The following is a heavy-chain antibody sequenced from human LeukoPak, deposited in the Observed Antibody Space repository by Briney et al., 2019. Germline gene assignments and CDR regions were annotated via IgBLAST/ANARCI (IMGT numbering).Heavy chain of an antibody. CDR3: ASATTYCGADCYPLDAFDI. D-gene: IGHD2-21*02. V-gene: IGHV1-2*02. CDR1: GYTFTGYY. Sequence: ASVTVSCKASGYTFTGYYMHWVRQAPGQGLEWMGWINPNSGGTNYAQKFLGRITMTRDTSISTAYMELSRLRSDDMAVYYCASATTYCGADCYPLDAFDIWGQGTMVTVSS. J-gene: IGHJ3*02. CDR2: INPNSGGT.